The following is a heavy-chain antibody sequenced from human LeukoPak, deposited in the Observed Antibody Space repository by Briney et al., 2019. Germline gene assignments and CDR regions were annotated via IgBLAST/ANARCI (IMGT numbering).Heavy chain of an antibody. J-gene: IGHJ3*01. CDR3: AREYSSSSGKNAFDV. CDR2: IYASGNT. CDR1: GGSISTYY. V-gene: IGHV4-4*07. D-gene: IGHD6-6*01. Sequence: SETLSLTCTVSGGSISTYYWSLIRQPAGKGLEWIGRIYASGNTNYNPSLKSRVTMSLDTSKTQFSLRLTSVTAADTAVYYCAREYSSSSGKNAFDVWGQGTMVTVSS.